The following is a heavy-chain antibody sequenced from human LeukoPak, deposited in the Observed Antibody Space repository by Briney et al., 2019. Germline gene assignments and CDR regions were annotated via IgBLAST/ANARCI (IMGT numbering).Heavy chain of an antibody. CDR2: IWYDGSNK. V-gene: IGHV3-33*01. CDR3: ARDLGRYYYDSSGYYYGH. CDR1: GFTFSSYG. J-gene: IGHJ4*02. Sequence: PGGSLRLSCAASGFTFSSYGMHWVRQALGKGLEWVAVIWYDGSNKYYADSVKGRFTISRDNSKNTLYLQMNSLRAEDTAVYYCARDLGRYYYDSSGYYYGHWGQGTLVTVSS. D-gene: IGHD3-22*01.